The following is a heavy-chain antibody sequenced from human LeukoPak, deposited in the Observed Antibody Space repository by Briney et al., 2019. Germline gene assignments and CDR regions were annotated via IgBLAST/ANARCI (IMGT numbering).Heavy chain of an antibody. V-gene: IGHV3-7*01. J-gene: IGHJ4*02. Sequence: GGSLRLSCAASGFTFSSYWMSWVRQAPGKGLEWVANIKQDGSEKYYVDSVKGRFTISRDNAKNSLYLQMNSLRAEDTAVYYCARHWPYSSGWYYFDYWGQGTLVTVSS. CDR3: ARHWPYSSGWYYFDY. CDR2: IKQDGSEK. D-gene: IGHD6-19*01. CDR1: GFTFSSYW.